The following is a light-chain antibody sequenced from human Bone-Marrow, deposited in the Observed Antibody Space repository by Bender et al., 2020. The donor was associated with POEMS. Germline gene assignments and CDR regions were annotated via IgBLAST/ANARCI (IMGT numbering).Light chain of an antibody. Sequence: QSALTQPPSVSGSPGQSVTISCTGTSSDIGSFNRVSWYQQPPGKAPKLLIYEVSHRPSGTSDRFSGSKSDSTASLTISGLQADDEADYYCSSYAGSSYVFGTGTKVTVL. J-gene: IGLJ1*01. CDR1: SSDIGSFNR. CDR2: EVS. V-gene: IGLV2-18*02. CDR3: SSYAGSSYV.